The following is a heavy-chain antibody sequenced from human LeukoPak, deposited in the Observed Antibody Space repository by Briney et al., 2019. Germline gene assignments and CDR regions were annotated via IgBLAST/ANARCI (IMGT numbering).Heavy chain of an antibody. CDR3: ATLEPYVGKDAFDI. J-gene: IGHJ3*02. V-gene: IGHV1-2*06. Sequence: ASVKVSCKASGYTFTGYYMHWVRQAPGQGLEWMGRINPNSGGTNYAQKFQGRVTMTRDTSISTAYMKLSRLRSDDTAVYYCATLEPYVGKDAFDIWGQGTMVTVSS. CDR2: INPNSGGT. D-gene: IGHD1-26*01. CDR1: GYTFTGYY.